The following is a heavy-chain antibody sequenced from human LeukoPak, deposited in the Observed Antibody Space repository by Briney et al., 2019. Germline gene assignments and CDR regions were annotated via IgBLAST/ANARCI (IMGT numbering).Heavy chain of an antibody. J-gene: IGHJ3*02. V-gene: IGHV4-34*01. CDR1: GGSFSGYY. CDR2: INHSGST. D-gene: IGHD3-22*01. Sequence: TPSETLSLTCAVCGGSFSGYYWSWIRQPPGKGLEWIGEINHSGSTNYNPSLKSRVTISVDTSKNQFSLKLSSVTAADTAVYYCARGDDSGAFDIWGQGTMVTVSS. CDR3: ARGDDSGAFDI.